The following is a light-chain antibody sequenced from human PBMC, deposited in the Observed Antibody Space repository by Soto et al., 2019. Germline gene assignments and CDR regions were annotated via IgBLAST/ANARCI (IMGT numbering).Light chain of an antibody. CDR1: QSVRSSY. Sequence: EIVLTQSPGTLSLSPGESDTLSCRASQSVRSSYLAWYQQKPGQAPRLLIYGASSRATGVPDRFTGSGSGTDFTLTISRLEPEDFAVYYCQQYGSSPFTFGPGTKVDIK. CDR2: GAS. J-gene: IGKJ3*01. V-gene: IGKV3-20*01. CDR3: QQYGSSPFT.